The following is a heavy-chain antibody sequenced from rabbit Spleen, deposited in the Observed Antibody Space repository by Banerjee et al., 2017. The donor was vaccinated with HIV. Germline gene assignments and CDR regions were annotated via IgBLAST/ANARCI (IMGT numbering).Heavy chain of an antibody. D-gene: IGHD1-1*01. CDR3: ARDLVGVIGWNFIL. CDR2: IDIGSSGFT. V-gene: IGHV1S40*01. Sequence: QSLEESGGDLVKPGASLTLTCTASGFSFGSNYYMCWVRQAPGKGLEWIACIDIGSSGFTYFASWAKGRFAISKTSSTTVTLQMTSLTIADTATYFCARDLVGVIGWNFILWGQGTLVTVS. J-gene: IGHJ4*01. CDR1: GFSFGSNYY.